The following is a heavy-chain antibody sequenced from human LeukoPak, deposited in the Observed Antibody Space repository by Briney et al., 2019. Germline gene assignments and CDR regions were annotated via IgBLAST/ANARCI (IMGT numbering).Heavy chain of an antibody. J-gene: IGHJ4*02. V-gene: IGHV3-7*01. CDR1: GFTFSSSW. CDR3: ARGYGVNYK. D-gene: IGHD4/OR15-4a*01. Sequence: GGSLRLSCAASGFTFSSSWMSWVRQAPGKGLEWVANIKSDGSETYYVDSVKGRFTVSRDNAKNSLYLQMSSLRAEDTAVYYCARGYGVNYKWGEGTLVTVSS. CDR2: IKSDGSET.